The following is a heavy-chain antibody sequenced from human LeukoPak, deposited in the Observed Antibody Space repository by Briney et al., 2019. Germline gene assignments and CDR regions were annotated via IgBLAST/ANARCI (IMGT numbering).Heavy chain of an antibody. Sequence: GESLQISCKGSGYSFTSYWIGWVRQMPGKGLEWMGIIYPGDSDTRYSPSFQGQVTISADKSISTAYLQWSSLKASDTAMYYCASFKYYYDSSGYFIGDAFDIWGQGTMVTVSS. CDR3: ASFKYYYDSSGYFIGDAFDI. CDR2: IYPGDSDT. CDR1: GYSFTSYW. D-gene: IGHD3-22*01. V-gene: IGHV5-51*01. J-gene: IGHJ3*02.